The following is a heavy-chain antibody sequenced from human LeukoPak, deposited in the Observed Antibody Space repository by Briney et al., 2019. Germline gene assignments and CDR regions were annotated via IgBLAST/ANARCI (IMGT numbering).Heavy chain of an antibody. Sequence: ASVKVSCKASGYTFTSYDINWVRQVTGHGLEWMGWMNPNSGDTGYAQKFQGRVNMTRNTSISTAYMELSSLRSDDTAVYYCARGVPRYCRSPGRASPGICGVYWGQGTLVTVSS. D-gene: IGHD2-2*01. CDR2: MNPNSGDT. V-gene: IGHV1-8*02. CDR1: GYTFTSYD. J-gene: IGHJ4*02. CDR3: ARGVPRYCRSPGRASPGICGVY.